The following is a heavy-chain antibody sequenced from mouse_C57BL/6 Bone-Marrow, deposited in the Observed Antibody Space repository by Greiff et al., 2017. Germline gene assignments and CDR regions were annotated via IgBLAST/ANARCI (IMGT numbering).Heavy chain of an antibody. Sequence: VQLQQSGAELVMPGASVKLSCKASGYTFTSYWMHWVKQRPGQGLEWIGEIDPSDSYTNYNQKFKGKSTLTVDKSSSTAYMQLSSLTSEDSAVYYCASYYGSSYPLRYFDVWGTGTTVTVSS. J-gene: IGHJ1*03. D-gene: IGHD1-1*01. V-gene: IGHV1-69*01. CDR3: ASYYGSSYPLRYFDV. CDR1: GYTFTSYW. CDR2: IDPSDSYT.